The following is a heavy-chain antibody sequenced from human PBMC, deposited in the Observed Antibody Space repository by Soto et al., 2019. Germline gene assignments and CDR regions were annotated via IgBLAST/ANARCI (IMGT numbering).Heavy chain of an antibody. CDR1: GYSFTTYW. V-gene: IGHV5-51*01. Sequence: PGESLKISCQGSGYSFTTYWIAWVRQMPGKGLEWMGIIYPADSDTTYSPSFPGQVTISADKSTSTAYLQWSSLKASDTAMYYCARVAGAGYYFDYWGQGTLVTVSS. D-gene: IGHD2-2*01. J-gene: IGHJ4*01. CDR3: ARVAGAGYYFDY. CDR2: IYPADSDT.